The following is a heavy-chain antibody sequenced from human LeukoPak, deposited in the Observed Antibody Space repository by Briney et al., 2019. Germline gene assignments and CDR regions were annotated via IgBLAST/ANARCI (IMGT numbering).Heavy chain of an antibody. CDR2: ISAYNGNT. Sequence: ASVKVSCKASGYTFTSYGISWVRQAPGQGLEWMGWISAYNGNTNYAQKLQGRVTMTTDTSTSTAYMELRSLRSDDTAVYYCASYTPLRIAADPNFDYWGQGTLVTVSS. J-gene: IGHJ4*02. CDR1: GYTFTSYG. V-gene: IGHV1-18*01. CDR3: ASYTPLRIAADPNFDY. D-gene: IGHD6-13*01.